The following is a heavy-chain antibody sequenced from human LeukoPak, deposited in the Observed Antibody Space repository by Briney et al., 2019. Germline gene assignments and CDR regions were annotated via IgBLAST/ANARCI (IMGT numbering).Heavy chain of an antibody. CDR2: INHSGST. CDR1: GGSFSGYY. V-gene: IGHV4-34*01. J-gene: IGHJ5*02. Sequence: SETLSLTCAVYGGSFSGYYWSWIRQPPGKGLEWIGEINHSGSTNYNPSLKSRVTISVDTSKNQFSLKLSSVTAADTAVYYCARQIRWLRYWFDRWGQGTLVTVSS. CDR3: ARQIRWLRYWFDR. D-gene: IGHD5-12*01.